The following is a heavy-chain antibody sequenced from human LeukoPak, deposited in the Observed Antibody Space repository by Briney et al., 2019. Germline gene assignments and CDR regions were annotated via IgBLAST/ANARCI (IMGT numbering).Heavy chain of an antibody. CDR2: ISSSSSYI. CDR3: ARASAAAGTDWYFDL. J-gene: IGHJ2*01. Sequence: PGGSLRLSCAASGFTFSSYGMHWVRQAPGKGLEWVSSISSSSSYIYYADSVKGRFTISRDNAKNSLYLQMNSLRAEDTAVYYCARASAAAGTDWYFDLWGRGTLVTVSS. D-gene: IGHD6-13*01. V-gene: IGHV3-21*01. CDR1: GFTFSSYG.